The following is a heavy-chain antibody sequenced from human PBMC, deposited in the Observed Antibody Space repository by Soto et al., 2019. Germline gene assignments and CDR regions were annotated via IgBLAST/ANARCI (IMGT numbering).Heavy chain of an antibody. Sequence: EVQLLESGGGLVQPGGSLRLSCAASGFTFSSYAMSWVRQAPGKGLEWVSAISGSGGSTYYADSVKGRFTISRDNSKNTLYLQMNSLRAEDTAVYYGAKLRGYYYSLGYFDYWGQGTLVTVSS. CDR1: GFTFSSYA. CDR3: AKLRGYYYSLGYFDY. V-gene: IGHV3-23*01. D-gene: IGHD3-22*01. J-gene: IGHJ4*02. CDR2: ISGSGGST.